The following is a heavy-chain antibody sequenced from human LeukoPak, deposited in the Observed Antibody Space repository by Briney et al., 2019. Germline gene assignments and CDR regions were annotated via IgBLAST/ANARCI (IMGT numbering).Heavy chain of an antibody. V-gene: IGHV4-59*08. J-gene: IGHJ4*02. D-gene: IGHD1-26*01. CDR2: IYYSGNT. Sequence: SETLSLTCTVSGGSISGYYWSWIRQPPGKGLEWIGYIYYSGNTNYNPSLKSRVTMSVDTSKNQFSLKLSSVTAADTAVYYCARHEEGRSYHLDYWGQGTLVTVSS. CDR1: GGSISGYY. CDR3: ARHEEGRSYHLDY.